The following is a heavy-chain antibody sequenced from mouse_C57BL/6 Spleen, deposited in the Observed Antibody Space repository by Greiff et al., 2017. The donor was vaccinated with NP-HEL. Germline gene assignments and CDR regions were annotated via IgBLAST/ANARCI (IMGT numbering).Heavy chain of an antibody. D-gene: IGHD1-1*01. CDR1: GYTFTDYN. J-gene: IGHJ4*01. Sequence: EVKLQESGPELVKPGASVKMSCKASGYTFTDYNMHWVKQSHGKSLEWIGYINPNNGGTSYNQKFKGKATLTVNKSSSTAYMELRSLTSEDSAVYYCAREGGLRSYAMDYWGQGTSVTVSS. CDR3: AREGGLRSYAMDY. CDR2: INPNNGGT. V-gene: IGHV1-22*01.